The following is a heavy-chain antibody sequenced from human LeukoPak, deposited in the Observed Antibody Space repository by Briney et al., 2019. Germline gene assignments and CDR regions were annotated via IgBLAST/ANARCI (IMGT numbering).Heavy chain of an antibody. V-gene: IGHV3-21*01. CDR1: GFTFSSYS. Sequence: NAGGSLRLSCAASGFTFSSYSMNWVRQAPGKGLEWVSSISSSSSYIYYADSVKGRFTISRDNAKNPPYLQMNSPRAEDTAVYYCARDLKEVAARPFDYWGQGTLVTVSS. CDR2: ISSSSSYI. J-gene: IGHJ4*02. D-gene: IGHD6-6*01. CDR3: ARDLKEVAARPFDY.